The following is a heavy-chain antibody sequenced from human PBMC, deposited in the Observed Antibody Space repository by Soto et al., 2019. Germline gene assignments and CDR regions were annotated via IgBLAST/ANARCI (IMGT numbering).Heavy chain of an antibody. CDR2: FDPEDSET. V-gene: IGHV1-24*01. D-gene: IGHD6-13*01. J-gene: IGHJ4*02. CDR3: ATSSSGQQLYYFDY. CDR1: GYTLTELS. Sequence: GASVKVSCKVSGYTLTELSMDWGRQAPGKGLEWMGGFDPEDSETIYAQKFQGRVTMTEDTSTDTAYMELSSLRSEDTAVYYCATSSSGQQLYYFDYWGQGTLVTVSS.